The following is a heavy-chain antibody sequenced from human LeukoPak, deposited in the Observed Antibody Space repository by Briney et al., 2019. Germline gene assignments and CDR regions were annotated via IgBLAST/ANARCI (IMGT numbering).Heavy chain of an antibody. D-gene: IGHD3-3*01. J-gene: IGHJ4*02. CDR2: ISGNGGNT. V-gene: IGHV3-23*01. CDR1: GFTFSNYA. CDR3: AKGSRFGVVIIPYFDD. Sequence: GGSLRLSCAASGFTFSNYAMSWVRQAPGKGLEWVSAISGNGGNTFYADSEKGRFTITRDNSQNTLYVQMNSLRAEDTAVYYCAKGSRFGVVIIPYFDDWGQGTLVTVSS.